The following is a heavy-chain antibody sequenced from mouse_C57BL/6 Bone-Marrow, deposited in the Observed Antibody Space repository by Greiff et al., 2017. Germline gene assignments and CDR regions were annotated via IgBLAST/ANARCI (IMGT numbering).Heavy chain of an antibody. CDR1: GYTFTSYW. D-gene: IGHD3-3*01. Sequence: QVQLQQPGAELVRPGPSVKLSCKASGYTFTSYWMHWVKQRPGQGLEWIGVIDPSDSYTNYNQKFKGKATLTVDTSSSTAYMQLSSLTSEDSAVYYCARRGDCYFDYWGQGTTLTVSS. V-gene: IGHV1-59*01. J-gene: IGHJ2*01. CDR2: IDPSDSYT. CDR3: ARRGDCYFDY.